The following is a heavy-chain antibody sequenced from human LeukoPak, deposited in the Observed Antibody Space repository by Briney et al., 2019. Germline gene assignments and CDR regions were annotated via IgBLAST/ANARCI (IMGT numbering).Heavy chain of an antibody. D-gene: IGHD6-13*01. J-gene: IGHJ4*01. CDR2: IYYSGST. CDR1: GGSINSNGFF. Sequence: SETLSLTCTVSGGSINSNGFFWGWIRQPPGKGLEWIGSIYYSGSTYNNPSLKSRVTISLDTSKNQYSLKLSSVTAEDTAVYYCARGLLAAAGNFDYWGQGTLVTVSS. CDR3: ARGLLAAAGNFDY. V-gene: IGHV4-39*07.